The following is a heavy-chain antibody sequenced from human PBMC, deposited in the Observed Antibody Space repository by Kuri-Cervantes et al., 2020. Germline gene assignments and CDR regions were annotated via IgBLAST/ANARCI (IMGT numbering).Heavy chain of an antibody. CDR3: AKDGEYSSSWYPYYYYMDV. J-gene: IGHJ6*03. V-gene: IGHV1-69*06. Sequence: SVKVSCKASGGTFSSYAINWMRQAPGHGLEWMGAIIPLFRTPNYAQRFQGRVTITADISTYTAYMELSSLRSDDTAVYYCAKDGEYSSSWYPYYYYMDVWGKGTTVTVSS. D-gene: IGHD6-13*01. CDR2: IIPLFRTP. CDR1: GGTFSSYA.